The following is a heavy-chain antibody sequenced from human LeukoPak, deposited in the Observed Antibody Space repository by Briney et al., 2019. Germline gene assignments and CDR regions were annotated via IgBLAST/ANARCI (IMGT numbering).Heavy chain of an antibody. CDR2: IKSKTDGGTT. Sequence: GGSLRLSCAASGFTFSNAWMSWVRQAPGKGLEWVGRIKSKTDGGTTDYAAPVKGRFTISRDDSKNTLYLQMNSLKTGDTAVYYCTTEGQYCSGGSCLTGYEDWFDPWGQGTLVTVSS. D-gene: IGHD2-15*01. CDR3: TTEGQYCSGGSCLTGYEDWFDP. J-gene: IGHJ5*02. V-gene: IGHV3-15*01. CDR1: GFTFSNAW.